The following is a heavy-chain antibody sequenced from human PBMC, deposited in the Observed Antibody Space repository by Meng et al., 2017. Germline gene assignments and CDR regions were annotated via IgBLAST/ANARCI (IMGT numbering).Heavy chain of an antibody. J-gene: IGHJ4*02. Sequence: LKESRPTLVTPTQPLTPTCTFDGFSLSTGGVGVGWIRQPPGKALEWLALIYWDDDTRYSPSLKSRLSITKDTSKYQVFLTMTNMDAVDTDTYYCAHSGSAWAFDSWGQGTLVTVSS. CDR1: GFSLSTGGVG. CDR2: IYWDDDT. CDR3: AHSGSAWAFDS. D-gene: IGHD3-10*01. V-gene: IGHV2-5*02.